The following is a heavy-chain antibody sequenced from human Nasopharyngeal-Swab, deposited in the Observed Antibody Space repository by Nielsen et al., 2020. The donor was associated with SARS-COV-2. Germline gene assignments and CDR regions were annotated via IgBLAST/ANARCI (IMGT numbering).Heavy chain of an antibody. CDR2: ISGSGGST. D-gene: IGHD1-20*01. V-gene: IGHV3-23*01. Sequence: GGSLRLPCAASGFTFSSYAMSWVRQAPGKGLEWVSAISGSGGSTYYADSVKGRFTISRDNSKNTLYLQMNSLRAEDTAVYYCAKVGFRSITGTSPLEYWGQGTLVTVSS. CDR1: GFTFSSYA. J-gene: IGHJ4*02. CDR3: AKVGFRSITGTSPLEY.